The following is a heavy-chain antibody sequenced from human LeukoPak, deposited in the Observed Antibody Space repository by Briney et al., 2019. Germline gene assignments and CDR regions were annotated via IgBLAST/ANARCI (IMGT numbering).Heavy chain of an antibody. D-gene: IGHD3-22*01. V-gene: IGHV1-69*05. CDR2: IIPIFGTA. CDR1: GGTFSSYA. CDR3: ARTGDGYYDSSGYFY. Sequence: SVKVSCKASGGTFSSYAISWVRQAPGQGLEWMGGIIPIFGTANYAQKFQGRVTITTDESTSTAYIELSSLRSEDTAVYYCARTGDGYYDSSGYFYWGQGTLVTVSS. J-gene: IGHJ4*02.